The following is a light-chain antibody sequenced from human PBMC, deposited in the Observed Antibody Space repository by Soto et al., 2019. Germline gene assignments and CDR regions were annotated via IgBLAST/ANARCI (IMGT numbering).Light chain of an antibody. Sequence: IQLTQSPSSLSASVGDRVTITCRASQGLSSYLAWYQQKPGKAPKLLIFAASTFESGVPSRFRGSGFETEFTLTISSLQPDDFATYYCQQYNTYSWTFGPGTKVDIK. J-gene: IGKJ1*01. V-gene: IGKV1-9*01. CDR1: QGLSSY. CDR3: QQYNTYSWT. CDR2: AAS.